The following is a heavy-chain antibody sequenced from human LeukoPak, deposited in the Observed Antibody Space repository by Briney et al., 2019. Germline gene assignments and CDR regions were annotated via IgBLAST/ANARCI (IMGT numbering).Heavy chain of an antibody. J-gene: IGHJ4*02. CDR3: ASSKVWESYRYFDY. D-gene: IGHD3-16*02. CDR1: GFSFSTYW. Sequence: GGSLRLYCAASGFSFSTYWMSWVRQVPGKGLEWVAHIKPDGGQKDYVDSVKDRFTISRDNAKNSVFLQMNNLRVEDTAVYYCASSKVWESYRYFDYWGQGSLVTVS. CDR2: IKPDGGQK. V-gene: IGHV3-7*01.